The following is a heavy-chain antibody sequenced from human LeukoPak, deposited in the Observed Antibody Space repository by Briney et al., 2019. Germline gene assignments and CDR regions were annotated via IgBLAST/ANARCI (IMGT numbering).Heavy chain of an antibody. CDR2: MNPNSGNT. V-gene: IGHV1-8*03. D-gene: IGHD3-3*01. J-gene: IGHJ4*02. Sequence: ASVKVSCKASGYTFTSYDINWVRQATGQGLEWMGGMNPNSGNTGYAQKFQCRVTITRNTSISTAYMELSSLRSEDTAVYYCARESRFWSGYPFFFDYWGQGTLVTVSS. CDR3: ARESRFWSGYPFFFDY. CDR1: GYTFTSYD.